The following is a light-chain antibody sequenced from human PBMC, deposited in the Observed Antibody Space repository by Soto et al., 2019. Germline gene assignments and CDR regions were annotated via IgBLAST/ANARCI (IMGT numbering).Light chain of an antibody. V-gene: IGLV2-14*01. CDR2: DVS. CDR1: SSDVGGYNY. Sequence: QSALTQPASVSGSPGQSITISCTGTSSDVGGYNYVCWYQQHPGKAPKLIIHDVSNRPSGVSHRFSGSKSGNTASLSISRLQAECEADYYCSSYTRSSTVVFCGGTKVTVL. J-gene: IGLJ2*01. CDR3: SSYTRSSTVV.